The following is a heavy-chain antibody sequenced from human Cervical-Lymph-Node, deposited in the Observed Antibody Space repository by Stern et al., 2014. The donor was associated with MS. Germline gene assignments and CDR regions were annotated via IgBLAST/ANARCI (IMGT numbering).Heavy chain of an antibody. D-gene: IGHD2-21*01. CDR3: VRDEAYCGGDCFNLLDY. CDR2: IWYDGSNQ. CDR1: GFTFSGDG. J-gene: IGHJ4*02. Sequence: VQLVQSGGGVVQPGRSLRLSCAASGFTFSGDGMHWVRQAPGKGLEWVALIWYDGSNQDYAASVKGRFTISRDNSKNTLYLKMNSLRAEDTAVYSCVRDEAYCGGDCFNLLDYWGQGTLVTVSS. V-gene: IGHV3-33*01.